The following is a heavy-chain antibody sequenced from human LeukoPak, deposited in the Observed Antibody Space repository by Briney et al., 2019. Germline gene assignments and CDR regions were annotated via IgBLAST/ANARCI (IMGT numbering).Heavy chain of an antibody. CDR3: AKAPMSGYSGLFDY. V-gene: IGHV3-30-3*01. D-gene: IGHD6-13*01. CDR1: GFTFSSYA. Sequence: GGSLRLSCAASGFTFSSYAMHWVRRAPGKGLEWVAVISYDGSNKYYADSVKGRFTISRDNSKNTLYLQMNSLRAEDTAVYYCAKAPMSGYSGLFDYWGQGTLVTVSS. CDR2: ISYDGSNK. J-gene: IGHJ4*02.